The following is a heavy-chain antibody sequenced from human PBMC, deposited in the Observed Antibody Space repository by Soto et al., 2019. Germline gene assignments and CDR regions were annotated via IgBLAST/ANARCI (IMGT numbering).Heavy chain of an antibody. Sequence: EVQLVESGGGLVQPGGSLRLSCAVSGFTFSSHAMNWVPQAPGKGLEWVAYIHSIRSIIYYADSVKGRFTISRDNSKNSLSLQLDSLRDEYTAVSYCALDARTADYDYWGQGTLVTVSS. CDR2: IHSIRSII. CDR1: GFTFSSHA. J-gene: IGHJ4*02. CDR3: ALDARTADYDY. V-gene: IGHV3-48*02. D-gene: IGHD3-16*01.